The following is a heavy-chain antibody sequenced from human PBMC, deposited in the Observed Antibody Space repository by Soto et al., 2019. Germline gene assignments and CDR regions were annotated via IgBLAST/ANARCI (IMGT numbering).Heavy chain of an antibody. CDR1: GYTFTGYY. CDR2: INPNSGGT. J-gene: IGHJ5*02. CDR3: ARGGSLIVVPAAMYLVSWFDP. Sequence: ASVKVSCKASGYTFTGYYMHWVRQAPGQGLEWMGWINPNSGGTNYAQKFQGWVTMTRDTSISTAYMELSRLRSDDTAVYYCARGGSLIVVPAAMYLVSWFDPWGQGTLVTVSS. D-gene: IGHD2-2*01. V-gene: IGHV1-2*04.